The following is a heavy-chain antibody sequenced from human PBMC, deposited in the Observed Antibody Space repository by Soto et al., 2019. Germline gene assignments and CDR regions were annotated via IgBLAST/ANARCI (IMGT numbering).Heavy chain of an antibody. D-gene: IGHD2-2*01. CDR2: IYDSESA. Sequence: PSETLSLTCTVSGGSISSGDFYWSWIRQPPGKGLEWIGYIYDSESAYYNPSLKSRVTISMDTSKNHFAMRLSSVTDADTAVYYCARVPDRWGQGTLVTVSS. CDR3: ARVPDR. J-gene: IGHJ5*02. V-gene: IGHV4-30-4*01. CDR1: GGSISSGDFY.